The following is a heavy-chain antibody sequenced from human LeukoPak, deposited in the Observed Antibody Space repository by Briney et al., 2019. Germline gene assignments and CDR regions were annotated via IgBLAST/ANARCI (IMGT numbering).Heavy chain of an antibody. Sequence: AGASLRLSCAASGFIFIDYGMSWVRQAPGKGLEWVSVISGSGSSTYYADSVKGRFTISRDNSKNTLFLQMNSLRAEDTAIYYCARGATYSYFDYWGQGTLVTVSS. V-gene: IGHV3-23*01. J-gene: IGHJ4*02. CDR1: GFIFIDYG. CDR3: ARGATYSYFDY. CDR2: ISGSGSST. D-gene: IGHD4-11*01.